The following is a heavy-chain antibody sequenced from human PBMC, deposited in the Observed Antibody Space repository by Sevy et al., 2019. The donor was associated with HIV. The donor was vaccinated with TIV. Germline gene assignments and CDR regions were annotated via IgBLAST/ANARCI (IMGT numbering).Heavy chain of an antibody. CDR3: AREGGYSINWSPFY. V-gene: IGHV3-30-3*01. D-gene: IGHD1-20*01. Sequence: GGPLRLSCAASGFTFSAHAMHWVRQGPGKGLEWVALLSYDGSTKYYADSVKGRFTISRENSKNTLYLQMDSLRTEDTAVYYCAREGGYSINWSPFYWGQGTLVTVSS. CDR2: LSYDGSTK. CDR1: GFTFSAHA. J-gene: IGHJ4*02.